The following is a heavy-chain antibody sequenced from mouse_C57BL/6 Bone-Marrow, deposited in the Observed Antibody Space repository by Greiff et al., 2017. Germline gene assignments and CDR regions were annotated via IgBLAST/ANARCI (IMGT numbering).Heavy chain of an antibody. Sequence: VKLQQPGAELVMPGASVKLSCKASGYTFTSYWMHWVKQRPGQGLEWIGEIDPSDSYTNYNQKLQGNSTLTVDKSSSTADMQLSSLTSEDSAVDYCARESSGYAMDYWGQGTSVTVSS. CDR2: IDPSDSYT. V-gene: IGHV1-69*01. CDR1: GYTFTSYW. CDR3: ARESSGYAMDY. D-gene: IGHD3-2*02. J-gene: IGHJ4*01.